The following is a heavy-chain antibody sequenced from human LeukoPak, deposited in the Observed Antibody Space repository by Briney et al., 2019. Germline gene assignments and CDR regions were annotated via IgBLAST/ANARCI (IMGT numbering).Heavy chain of an antibody. V-gene: IGHV3-30*18. CDR1: GFTFSSYG. CDR3: AKAGRPNSSGWYFDY. Sequence: PGRSLRLSCAASGFTFSSYGMHWVRQAPGKGLEWVAVIWYGGSNKYYADSVKGRFTISRDNSKNTLYLQMNSLRAEDTAVYYCAKAGRPNSSGWYFDYWGQGTLVTVSS. D-gene: IGHD6-19*01. CDR2: IWYGGSNK. J-gene: IGHJ4*02.